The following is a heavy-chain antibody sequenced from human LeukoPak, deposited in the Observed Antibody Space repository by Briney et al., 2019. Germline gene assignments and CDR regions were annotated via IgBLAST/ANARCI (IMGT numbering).Heavy chain of an antibody. Sequence: PSETLSLTCAVYGGSFSGYYWSWVRQPPGKGLEWIGEIMHSGSTNYNPSLKSRVTISVDTSKSQFSLKMSSVTAADTAIYYCARRYSNNWYYFDHWGQGTLVTVSS. D-gene: IGHD6-13*01. CDR2: IMHSGST. CDR3: ARRYSNNWYYFDH. V-gene: IGHV4-34*12. J-gene: IGHJ4*02. CDR1: GGSFSGYY.